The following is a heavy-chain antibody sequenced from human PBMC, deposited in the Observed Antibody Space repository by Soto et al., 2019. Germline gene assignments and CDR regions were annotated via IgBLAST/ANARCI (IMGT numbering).Heavy chain of an antibody. Sequence: PGGSLRLSCAASGFTFSSYSMNWVRQAPGKGLEWVSSISSSSSYIYYADSVKGRFTISRDNAKNSLYLQMNSLRAEDTAVYYCARDLWVEYSGYRPLDYWGQGTLVTVSS. CDR2: ISSSSSYI. CDR3: ARDLWVEYSGYRPLDY. D-gene: IGHD5-12*01. J-gene: IGHJ4*02. V-gene: IGHV3-21*01. CDR1: GFTFSSYS.